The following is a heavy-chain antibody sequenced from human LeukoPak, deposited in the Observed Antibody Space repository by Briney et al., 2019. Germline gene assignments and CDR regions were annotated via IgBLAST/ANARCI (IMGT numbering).Heavy chain of an antibody. CDR1: GFTFNNYA. Sequence: GGSLSLSCAASGFTFNNYAMSWVRQPPGRGLEWVSSISGGGETTYYADYAKGRFTISTDKSQNTLYLQMNSLRAEDTAVYYCARDYADYVGYFVFDYWGQGTLVTVSS. CDR3: ARDYADYVGYFVFDY. CDR2: ISGGGETT. V-gene: IGHV3-23*01. J-gene: IGHJ4*02. D-gene: IGHD4-17*01.